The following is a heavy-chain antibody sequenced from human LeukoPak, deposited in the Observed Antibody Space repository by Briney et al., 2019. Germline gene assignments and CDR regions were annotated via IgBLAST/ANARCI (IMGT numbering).Heavy chain of an antibody. J-gene: IGHJ4*02. Sequence: PGRSLRLSCAASGLSFSTFAMNWVRQAPGKGLEWVTVISYDGRNKYYADSVKGRFTISRDNSKNTLYLQMDSLRVEDTAMYYCAGDSRRLSLFDYWGQGILVTVSS. CDR2: ISYDGRNK. V-gene: IGHV3-30-3*01. D-gene: IGHD2/OR15-2a*01. CDR3: AGDSRRLSLFDY. CDR1: GLSFSTFA.